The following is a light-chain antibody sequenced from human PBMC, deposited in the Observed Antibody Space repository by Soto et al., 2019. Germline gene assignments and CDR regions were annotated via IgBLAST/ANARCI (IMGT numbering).Light chain of an antibody. CDR1: QSVASN. Sequence: EIVMTQSPGTLSLSPGERATLSCRASQSVASNLAWYQQKPGQAPRLLIYGTSTRATGVPDRFSGSGSGTDFTLTISSLQAADWAVYHCQHYHTWPITLGQVTRPELK. V-gene: IGKV3-15*01. CDR3: QHYHTWPIT. J-gene: IGKJ5*01. CDR2: GTS.